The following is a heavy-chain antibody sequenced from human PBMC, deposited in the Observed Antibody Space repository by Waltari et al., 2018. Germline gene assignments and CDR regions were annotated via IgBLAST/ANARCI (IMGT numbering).Heavy chain of an antibody. V-gene: IGHV1-69*02. Sequence: QVQLVQSGPEVTQPGSSVQVSCKSSGGPFSSVGLHWLRQAPGQGLEWMGKIIPMPGITDYEQKFQGRLRITADRSTTTGYMELRSLGTEDTAIYYCARRVSTKGAFEVWGRGTLVTVSP. D-gene: IGHD5-12*01. CDR3: ARRVSTKGAFEV. CDR1: GGPFSSVG. J-gene: IGHJ3*01. CDR2: IIPMPGIT.